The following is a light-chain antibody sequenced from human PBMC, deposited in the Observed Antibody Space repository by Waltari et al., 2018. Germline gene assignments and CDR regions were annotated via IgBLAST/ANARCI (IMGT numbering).Light chain of an antibody. V-gene: IGLV8-61*01. CDR3: VLYMGRGIAV. J-gene: IGLJ3*02. Sequence: QTVVTQEPSFSVSPGGTVTLTCGLNSGSVSTSYYPSWYQQTPGQATRTLIYSTNSRSAGVPDRVSGSILGNKAALTITGAQADDESDYYCVLYMGRGIAVFGGGTKLTVV. CDR1: SGSVSTSYY. CDR2: STN.